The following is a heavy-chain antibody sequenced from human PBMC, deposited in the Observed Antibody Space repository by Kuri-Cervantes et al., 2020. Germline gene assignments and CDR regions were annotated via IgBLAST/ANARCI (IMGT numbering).Heavy chain of an antibody. CDR3: ARDSGPTVGFDY. V-gene: IGHV1-2*04. D-gene: IGHD1-26*01. Sequence: ASVKVSCKASGYTFTSYGISWVRQAPGQGLEWMGWINPNSGGTNYAQKFQGWVTMTRDTSISTAYMELSSLRAEDTAVYYCARDSGPTVGFDYWGQGTLVTDSS. J-gene: IGHJ4*02. CDR2: INPNSGGT. CDR1: GYTFTSYG.